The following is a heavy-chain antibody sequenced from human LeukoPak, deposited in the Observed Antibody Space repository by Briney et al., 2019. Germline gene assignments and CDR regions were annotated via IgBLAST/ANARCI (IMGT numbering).Heavy chain of an antibody. CDR1: GYTFTSYD. CDR2: MNPNSGNT. CDR3: ARGSLRYSGYDY. D-gene: IGHD5-12*01. V-gene: IGHV1-8*01. J-gene: IGHJ4*02. Sequence: ASVKVSCKASGYTFTSYDINWVRQATGQGLEWMGWMNPNSGNTGYAQKFQGRVTMTRNTSISTAYMELSSLRSEDTAVYYCARGSLRYSGYDYWGQGTLVTVSS.